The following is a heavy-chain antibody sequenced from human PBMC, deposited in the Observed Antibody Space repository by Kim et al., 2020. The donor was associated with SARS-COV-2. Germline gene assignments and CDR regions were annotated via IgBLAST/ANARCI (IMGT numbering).Heavy chain of an antibody. CDR1: GFTFSSYG. V-gene: IGHV3-33*08. Sequence: GGSLRLSCAASGFTFSSYGMHWVRQAPGKGLEWVAVIWYDGSNKYYADSVKGRFTISRDNSKNTLYLQMNSLRAEDTAVYYCARGRVGQQLPPGGFDYWGQGTLVTVSS. J-gene: IGHJ4*02. CDR2: IWYDGSNK. D-gene: IGHD6-13*01. CDR3: ARGRVGQQLPPGGFDY.